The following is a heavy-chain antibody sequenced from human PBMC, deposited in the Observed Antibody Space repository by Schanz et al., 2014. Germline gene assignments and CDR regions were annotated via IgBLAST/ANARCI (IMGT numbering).Heavy chain of an antibody. D-gene: IGHD4-17*01. CDR1: GYTFTSYG. Sequence: QVQLVQSGAEVKKPGASVKVSCKASGYTFTSYGISWVRQAPGQGLEWMGWISPYNGNTNYAPKVQGRVTITADRSTSTAYMELSSLRSEDTAVYYCARGYGDSPTDFWGQGTLVTVSS. CDR3: ARGYGDSPTDF. J-gene: IGHJ4*02. CDR2: ISPYNGNT. V-gene: IGHV1-18*01.